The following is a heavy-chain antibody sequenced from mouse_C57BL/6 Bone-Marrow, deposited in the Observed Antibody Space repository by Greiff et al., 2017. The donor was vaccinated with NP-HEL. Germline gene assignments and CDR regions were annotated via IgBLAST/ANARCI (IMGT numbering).Heavy chain of an antibody. J-gene: IGHJ4*01. CDR3: ARNYYDSVYAMDY. CDR2: ISSGGSYT. V-gene: IGHV5-6*01. CDR1: GFTFSSYG. D-gene: IGHD2-4*01. Sequence: EVKVVESGGDLVKPGGSLKLSCAASGFTFSSYGMSWVRQTPDKRLEWVATISSGGSYTYYPDSVKGRFTISRDNAKNTLYLQMSSLKSEDTAMYYCARNYYDSVYAMDYWGQGTSVTVSS.